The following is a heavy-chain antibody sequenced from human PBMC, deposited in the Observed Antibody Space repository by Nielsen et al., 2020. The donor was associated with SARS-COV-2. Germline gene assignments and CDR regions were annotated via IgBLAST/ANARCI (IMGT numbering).Heavy chain of an antibody. J-gene: IGHJ4*02. CDR1: GFTFSSYS. V-gene: IGHV3-21*01. Sequence: GGSLRLSCAASGFTFSSYSMNWVRQAPGKGLEWVSSISSSSSYIYYADSVKGRFTISRDNAKNSLYLQMNSLRAEDTAVYYCARGFHGVRGVIWPYYFDYWGQGTLVTVSS. CDR2: ISSSSSYI. CDR3: ARGFHGVRGVIWPYYFDY. D-gene: IGHD3-10*01.